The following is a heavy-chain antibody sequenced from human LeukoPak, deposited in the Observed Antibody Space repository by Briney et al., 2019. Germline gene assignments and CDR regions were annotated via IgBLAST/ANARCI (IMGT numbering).Heavy chain of an antibody. CDR1: GASISSNY. J-gene: IGHJ4*02. V-gene: IGHV4-59*01. CDR2: IYYSGST. D-gene: IGHD3-10*01. Sequence: SETLSLTCTVSGASISSNYWSWIRQSPGKGLEWIGYIYYSGSTKYNPSLKSRVTISVDMSKNQLSLKLSSVTAADTAVYYCARVGSYCFEYWGQGTLVTVSS. CDR3: ARVGSYCFEY.